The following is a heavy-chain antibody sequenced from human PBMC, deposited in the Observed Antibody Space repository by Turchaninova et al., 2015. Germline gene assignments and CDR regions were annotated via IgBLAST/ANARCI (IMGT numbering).Heavy chain of an antibody. J-gene: IGHJ5*02. Sequence: GQLQQWGAGLLKPSETLSLSCAVYGAPFSDYYWSWSRQPPGKGLEWIGEINRSGRTHYNPSLRSRVTISVDTSKNHFSLKVTSVTAADTAVYYCASHDFWASWGQGTLVTVSP. CDR3: ASHDFWAS. CDR2: INRSGRT. D-gene: IGHD3-3*01. V-gene: IGHV4-34*01. CDR1: GAPFSDYY.